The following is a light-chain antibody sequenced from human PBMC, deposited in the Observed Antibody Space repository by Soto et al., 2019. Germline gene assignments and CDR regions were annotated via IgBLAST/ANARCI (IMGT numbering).Light chain of an antibody. V-gene: IGKV3-20*01. Sequence: EIVLTQSPGTLSLSPGERATLSCRASQSVSSSYLAWYQQKPGQTPRLLFYGASSRATGIPDRFSGSGSGTDFTLTISRLEPEDFAVYYCQLYGSSPFTFGPGTNVDIK. CDR1: QSVSSSY. J-gene: IGKJ3*01. CDR2: GAS. CDR3: QLYGSSPFT.